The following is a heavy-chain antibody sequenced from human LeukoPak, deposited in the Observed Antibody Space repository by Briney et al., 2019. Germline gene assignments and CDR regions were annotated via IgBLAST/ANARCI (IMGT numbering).Heavy chain of an antibody. D-gene: IGHD1-1*01. Sequence: GGSLRLSCAASGLTFSDFGMHWVRQAPGKGLEWVALISYDGSNKYYADSVKGRFIISRDNSKNMVYLQMNSLRTEDTAVYYCATNGGYYMDVWGKGTTVTVSS. CDR3: ATNGGYYMDV. CDR1: GLTFSDFG. J-gene: IGHJ6*03. CDR2: ISYDGSNK. V-gene: IGHV3-30*03.